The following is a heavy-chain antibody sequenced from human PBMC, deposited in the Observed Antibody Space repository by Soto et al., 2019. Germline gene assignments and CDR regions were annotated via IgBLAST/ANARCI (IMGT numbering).Heavy chain of an antibody. D-gene: IGHD2-15*01. J-gene: IGHJ2*01. V-gene: IGHV3-33*01. CDR3: ARWLGSPYGYFNL. Sequence: QVQMVESGGGVVQPGRSLRLSCAGSGFTFSGYGMHWVRQAPGKGLEWVAVIWYDGSKKYYVDSVKGRFTISRDNSKSTVDLKINSLRAEDTALYYWARWLGSPYGYFNLWGRGTLVTVSS. CDR1: GFTFSGYG. CDR2: IWYDGSKK.